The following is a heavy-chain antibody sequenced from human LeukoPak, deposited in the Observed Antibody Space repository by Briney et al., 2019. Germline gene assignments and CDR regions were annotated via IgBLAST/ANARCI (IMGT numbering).Heavy chain of an antibody. CDR3: ARASGGDFDY. D-gene: IGHD1-1*01. J-gene: IGHJ4*02. CDR1: GGTFSSYG. V-gene: IGHV1-18*01. Sequence: ASVKVSCKASGGTFSSYGISWVRRAPGQGLEWMGWISAYNGNTNYAQKLQGRVTMTTDTSTSTAYMELRSLRSDDTAVYYCARASGGDFDYWGQGTLVTVSS. CDR2: ISAYNGNT.